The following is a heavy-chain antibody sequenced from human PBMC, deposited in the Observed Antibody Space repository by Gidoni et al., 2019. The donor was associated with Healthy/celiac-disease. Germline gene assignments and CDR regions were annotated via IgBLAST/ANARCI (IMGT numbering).Heavy chain of an antibody. CDR3: AKLKTYYDFWSGYYSDYYYYGMDV. V-gene: IGHV3-48*02. CDR2: ISSNSSTI. Sequence: EVQLVESGGGLVQPGGSLRLPCAASGFTFSSYSMNWVRQPPGKGLEWVSYISSNSSTIYYADSVKGRFTISRDNAKNSLYLQMNSLRDEDTAVYYCAKLKTYYDFWSGYYSDYYYYGMDVWGQGTTVTVSS. CDR1: GFTFSSYS. D-gene: IGHD3-3*01. J-gene: IGHJ6*02.